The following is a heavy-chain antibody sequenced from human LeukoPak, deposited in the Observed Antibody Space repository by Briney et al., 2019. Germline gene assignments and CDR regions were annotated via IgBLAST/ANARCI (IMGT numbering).Heavy chain of an antibody. CDR3: ARCSSNAGYSYGYNDY. J-gene: IGHJ4*02. D-gene: IGHD5-18*01. Sequence: GASVKVSCKASGYTFTGYYMHWVRQTPGQGLEWMGRINPNSGGTNYAQKLQGRVTMTTDTSTSTAYMELRSLRSDDTAVYYCARCSSNAGYSYGYNDYWGQGTLVTVSS. V-gene: IGHV1-2*06. CDR1: GYTFTGYY. CDR2: INPNSGGT.